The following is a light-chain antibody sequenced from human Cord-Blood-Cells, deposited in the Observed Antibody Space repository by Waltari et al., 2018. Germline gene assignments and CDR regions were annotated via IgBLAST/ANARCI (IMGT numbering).Light chain of an antibody. V-gene: IGKV1-39*01. CDR2: AAS. Sequence: DIQLTQSPGSVSASVGDRVTITCRASQSISSYLNWYQQKPGKAPKLLIYAASSLQSGVPSRFGGSGSGTDFTLTISSLQPEDFATYYCQQSYSTPYTFGQGTKLEIK. CDR1: QSISSY. J-gene: IGKJ2*01. CDR3: QQSYSTPYT.